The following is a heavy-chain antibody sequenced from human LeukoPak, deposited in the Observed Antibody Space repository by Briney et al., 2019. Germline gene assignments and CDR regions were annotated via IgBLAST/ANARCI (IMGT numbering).Heavy chain of an antibody. CDR1: GFTFSSYA. Sequence: PGGSLRLSCAASGFTFSSYAVSWVRQAPGKGLEWVSAISGSGGSTYYADSVKGRFTISRDNSKNTLYLQMNSLRAEDTAVYYCARFYSSWEGNYFDYWGQGTLVTVSS. CDR3: ARFYSSWEGNYFDY. CDR2: ISGSGGST. D-gene: IGHD6-13*01. J-gene: IGHJ4*02. V-gene: IGHV3-23*01.